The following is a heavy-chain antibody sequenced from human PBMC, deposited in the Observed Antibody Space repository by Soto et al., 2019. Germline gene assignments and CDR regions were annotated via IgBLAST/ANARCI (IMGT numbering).Heavy chain of an antibody. CDR2: IFDSGST. CDR3: ARSHGYPTGFDP. D-gene: IGHD5-12*01. V-gene: IGHV4-30-4*02. Sequence: SETLSLTCTVSGGSISGGVHSWGWIRQPPGKGLEWIGHIFDSGSTYYNPSLKSRLTISVDTSKNQFSLKLSSVTAADTAVHYCARSHGYPTGFDPWGQGTLVTVSS. J-gene: IGHJ5*02. CDR1: GGSISGGVHS.